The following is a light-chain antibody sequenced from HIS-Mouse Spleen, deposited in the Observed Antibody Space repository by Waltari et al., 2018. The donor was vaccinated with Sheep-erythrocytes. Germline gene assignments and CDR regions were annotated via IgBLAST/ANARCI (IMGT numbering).Light chain of an antibody. CDR3: CSYAGSSTVV. J-gene: IGLJ2*01. CDR1: SSDVGSYTL. CDR2: EGS. Sequence: QSALTQPASVSGSPGQSITISCTGTSSDVGSYTLVSWYQQQPGKAPKLMIYEGSKWPSGVSNRFSGSKSGNTASLTISGLQAEDEADYYCCSYAGSSTVVFGGGTKLTVL. V-gene: IGLV2-23*01.